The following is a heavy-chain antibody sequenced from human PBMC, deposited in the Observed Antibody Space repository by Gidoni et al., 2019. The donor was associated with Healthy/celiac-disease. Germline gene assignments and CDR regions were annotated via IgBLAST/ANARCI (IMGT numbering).Heavy chain of an antibody. Sequence: QVQLVQSGAEVKKPGASVKVSCKASGYTFTGYYMHWVRQAPGQGLEWMGWINPNSGGTNYAQKFQGRVTMTRDTSISTAYMELSRLRSDDTAVYYCARDQPIEYYDSSGYPDYWGQGTLVTVSS. J-gene: IGHJ4*02. CDR2: INPNSGGT. V-gene: IGHV1-2*02. CDR3: ARDQPIEYYDSSGYPDY. D-gene: IGHD3-22*01. CDR1: GYTFTGYY.